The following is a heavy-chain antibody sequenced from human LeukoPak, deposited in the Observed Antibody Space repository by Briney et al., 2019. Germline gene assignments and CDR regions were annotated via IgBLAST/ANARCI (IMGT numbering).Heavy chain of an antibody. CDR2: IYYSGST. Sequence: SETLSLTCTVSGRSISSYYWSWIRQPPGKVLEWIGYIYYSGSTNYNPSLKSRVTISVDTSKNQLSLKLSSVTAADTAVYYCARLTARYSSSWYLDYYYYMDVWGKGTTVTISS. CDR1: GRSISSYY. D-gene: IGHD6-13*01. CDR3: ARLTARYSSSWYLDYYYYMDV. V-gene: IGHV4-59*12. J-gene: IGHJ6*03.